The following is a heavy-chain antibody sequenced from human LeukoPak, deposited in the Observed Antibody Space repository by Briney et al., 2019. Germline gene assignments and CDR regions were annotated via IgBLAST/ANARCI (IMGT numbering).Heavy chain of an antibody. D-gene: IGHD3-22*01. V-gene: IGHV4-39*01. J-gene: IGHJ4*02. CDR2: IYYSGST. Sequence: SETLSLTCTVSGGSISSSSYYWGWIRQPPAKGLEWIGSIYYSGSTYYNPSLKGRVTISVDTSKNQFSLKLSSVTAADTAVYYCARLRFEAIVVVNWGQGTLVTVSS. CDR3: ARLRFEAIVVVN. CDR1: GGSISSSSYY.